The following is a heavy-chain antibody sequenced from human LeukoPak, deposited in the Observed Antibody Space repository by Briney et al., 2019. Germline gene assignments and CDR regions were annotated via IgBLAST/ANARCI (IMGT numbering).Heavy chain of an antibody. D-gene: IGHD3-10*01. CDR3: ARQLWFGNAPGSWLDP. V-gene: IGHV4-34*01. J-gene: IGHJ5*02. CDR2: INHSGST. CDR1: GGSFSGYY. Sequence: SETLSLTCAVYGGSFSGYYWSWIRHPPGKGLEWIGEINHSGSTNYNPSLKSRVTISVDTSKNQFSLKLSSVTAADTAVYYCARQLWFGNAPGSWLDPWGQGTLVTVSS.